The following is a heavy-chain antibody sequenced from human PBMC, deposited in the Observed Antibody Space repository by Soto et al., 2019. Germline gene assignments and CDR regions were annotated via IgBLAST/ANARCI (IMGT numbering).Heavy chain of an antibody. V-gene: IGHV1-46*01. Sequence: ASVKVSCKTSGYNFTSHYIHWVRQAPEQRLESMGIIYPRGGSTIYAQKFQGKVTMTRDTSTHTLYMELSSLRSEDTAIYYCARVGYSSTGTTLHFHGLDVWGQGTTVTVSS. J-gene: IGHJ6*02. CDR2: IYPRGGST. CDR3: ARVGYSSTGTTLHFHGLDV. D-gene: IGHD3-22*01. CDR1: GYNFTSHY.